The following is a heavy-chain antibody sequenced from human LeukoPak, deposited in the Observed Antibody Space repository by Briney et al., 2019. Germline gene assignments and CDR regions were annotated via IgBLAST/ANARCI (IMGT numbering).Heavy chain of an antibody. Sequence: GGSLRLSCAASGFTFSSYGMHWVRQAPGKGLEWVSLISWDGGSTYYADSVKGRFTISRDNSKNPLYLQMNSLRTEDTALYYCAKDHNSGYDSGGFDYWGQGTLVTVSS. CDR3: AKDHNSGYDSGGFDY. J-gene: IGHJ4*02. CDR2: ISWDGGST. D-gene: IGHD5-12*01. V-gene: IGHV3-43*01. CDR1: GFTFSSYG.